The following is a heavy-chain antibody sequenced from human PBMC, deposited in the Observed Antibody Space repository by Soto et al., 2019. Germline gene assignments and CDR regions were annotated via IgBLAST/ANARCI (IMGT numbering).Heavy chain of an antibody. CDR2: IKSKTDGGTT. J-gene: IGHJ6*02. CDR1: GFTFSNAW. V-gene: IGHV3-15*07. Sequence: GGSLRLSCAASGFTFSNAWMNWVRQAPGKGLEWVGRIKSKTDGGTTDYAAPVKGRFTISRDDSKNTLYLQMNSLKTEDTAVYYCTRLTYYYDSSGYYYDYYYYYGMDVWGQGTTVTVSS. D-gene: IGHD3-22*01. CDR3: TRLTYYYDSSGYYYDYYYYYGMDV.